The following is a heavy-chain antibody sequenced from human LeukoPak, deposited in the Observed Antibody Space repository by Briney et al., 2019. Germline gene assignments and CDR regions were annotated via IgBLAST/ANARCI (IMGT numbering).Heavy chain of an antibody. Sequence: GGSLRLSCAASGFKFDDYAMHWVRQAPGKGLEWVSGISWNSGSIGFADSVKGRFAISRDSAKNSLFLEMNSLRPEDTALCYCAKDITDSSGYTYDAFDMWGQGTRVTVS. V-gene: IGHV3-9*01. J-gene: IGHJ3*02. CDR2: ISWNSGSI. D-gene: IGHD6-19*01. CDR3: AKDITDSSGYTYDAFDM. CDR1: GFKFDDYA.